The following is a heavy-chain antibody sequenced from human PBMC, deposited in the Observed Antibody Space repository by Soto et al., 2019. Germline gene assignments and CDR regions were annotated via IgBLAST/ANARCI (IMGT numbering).Heavy chain of an antibody. J-gene: IGHJ4*02. CDR1: GFTFSSSA. Sequence: EMQLLESGGGLVQPGGSLRLSCAASGFTFSSSAMAWVRQAPGKGLEWVSAISRGGVTAYYTDSVEGRFIVSRDNSKKTLHLQMDSLGAEDTAIYYWAKMAYFGDPAGGDSWGQGTLVTVSS. D-gene: IGHD3-10*01. CDR2: ISRGGVTA. CDR3: AKMAYFGDPAGGDS. V-gene: IGHV3-23*01.